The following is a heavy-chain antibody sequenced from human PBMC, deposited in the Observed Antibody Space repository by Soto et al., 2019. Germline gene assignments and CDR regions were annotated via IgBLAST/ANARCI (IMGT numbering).Heavy chain of an antibody. V-gene: IGHV1-8*01. CDR2: MNPNSGNT. Sequence: QVQLVQSGAEVKKPGASVKVSCKASGYTFTSYDINWVRQATGQGLEWMGWMNPNSGNTGYAQKFQGRVTMTRNTSISTAYMELSSLRSEDMAVYYCARGARITMVRGVIKNGYYFDYWGQGTLVTVSS. CDR1: GYTFTSYD. CDR3: ARGARITMVRGVIKNGYYFDY. J-gene: IGHJ4*02. D-gene: IGHD3-10*01.